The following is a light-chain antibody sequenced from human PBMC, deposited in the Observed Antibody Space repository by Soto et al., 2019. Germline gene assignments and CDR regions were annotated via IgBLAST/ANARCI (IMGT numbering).Light chain of an antibody. CDR2: VAS. V-gene: IGKV3-15*01. Sequence: EIVMTQSPATLSVAPGERATLSCRASQSVSSNLAWYQQKPGQAPRLLIYVASTRATGIPARFSGSGSGTEFTLTISTLQSEDYAIYFCQQYNNSPPDRTFGQGTKVEIK. CDR3: QQYNNSPPDRT. CDR1: QSVSSN. J-gene: IGKJ1*01.